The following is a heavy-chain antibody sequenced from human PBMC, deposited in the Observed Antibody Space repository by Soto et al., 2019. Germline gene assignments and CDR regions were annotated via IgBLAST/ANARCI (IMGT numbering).Heavy chain of an antibody. D-gene: IGHD3-22*01. V-gene: IGHV3-7*05. CDR2: IKQDGSEK. CDR3: AREGYYDSSGYYVGY. J-gene: IGHJ4*02. CDR1: GFTFSSYW. Sequence: GGSLRLSCAVSGFTFSSYWMSWVRQAPGKGLEWVANIKQDGSEKYYVDSVKGRFTISRDNAKNSLYLQMNSLRAEDTAVYYCAREGYYDSSGYYVGYCGQGTLVTVSS.